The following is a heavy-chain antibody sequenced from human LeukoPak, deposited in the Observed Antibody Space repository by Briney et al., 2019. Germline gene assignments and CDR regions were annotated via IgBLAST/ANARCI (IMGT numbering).Heavy chain of an antibody. V-gene: IGHV4-31*03. D-gene: IGHD3-16*01. CDR3: AADSGGAFDY. Sequence: SQTLSLTCTVSGGPINRGNFYWTWIRQFPGRGLEWLGYIYYSGKAYYNPPLKSRLFMSVDTSKSQFSLDLSSVTAADTAVYYCAADSGGAFDYWGQGTLVTVSS. CDR2: IYYSGKA. J-gene: IGHJ4*02. CDR1: GGPINRGNFY.